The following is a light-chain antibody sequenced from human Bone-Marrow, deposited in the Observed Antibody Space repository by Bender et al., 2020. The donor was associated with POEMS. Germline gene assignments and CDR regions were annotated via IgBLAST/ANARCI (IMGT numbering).Light chain of an antibody. CDR3: CSYTSSSTSV. CDR1: SGDVGTYDL. J-gene: IGLJ3*02. V-gene: IGLV2-14*02. Sequence: QSALTQPASVSASPGQSITISCTGTSGDVGTYDLVAWYQHRPGKAPKLIIYEGRKRPSGVSDRFSGSKSANAASLTISGLQAEDEGDYYCCSYTSSSTSVFGGGTKVTVL. CDR2: EGR.